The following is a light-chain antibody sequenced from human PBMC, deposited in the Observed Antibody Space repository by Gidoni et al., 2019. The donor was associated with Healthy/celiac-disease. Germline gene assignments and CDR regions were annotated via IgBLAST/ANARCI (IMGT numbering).Light chain of an antibody. CDR3: QSYDSSLSGSV. CDR1: SSNIGAGYE. V-gene: IGLV1-40*01. CDR2: GNS. J-gene: IGLJ2*01. Sequence: QSVLTQPPPVSGAPGQRVTTSCTGSSSNIGAGYEVHWYQQLPVTAPKLLIYGNSNRPSGVPDRFSGSKSGTSASLAITGLQAEDEADYYCQSYDSSLSGSVFGGGTKLTV.